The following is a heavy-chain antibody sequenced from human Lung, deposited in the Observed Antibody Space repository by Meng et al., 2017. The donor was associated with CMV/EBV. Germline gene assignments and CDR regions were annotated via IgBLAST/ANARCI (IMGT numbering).Heavy chain of an antibody. V-gene: IGHV1-18*01. Sequence: ASVKVSCKASGYTFIGYGISWVRQAPGQGLEWMGWISGRDGNTKYAHNMQDRVTMTRDSFKGTVYMELRSLRSDDTAVYYCARGHLPVWTGYSEKNGMDVWXQGTXVTVSS. D-gene: IGHD3/OR15-3a*01. J-gene: IGHJ6*02. CDR2: ISGRDGNT. CDR3: ARGHLPVWTGYSEKNGMDV. CDR1: GYTFIGYG.